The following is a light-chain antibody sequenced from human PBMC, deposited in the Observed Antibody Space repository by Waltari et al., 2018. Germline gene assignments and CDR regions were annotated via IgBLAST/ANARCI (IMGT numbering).Light chain of an antibody. CDR1: SSNIGAGYD. J-gene: IGLJ2*01. V-gene: IGLV1-40*01. Sequence: QSVLTQPPSVSGAPGQRVTISCTGSSSNIGAGYDVHWYQQLPGTAPQLRIYGNSNRPAGGPDRFSGSQSGTAASLAITGLQAEDEADYYCQSYDSSLSGHVVFGGGTKLTVL. CDR2: GNS. CDR3: QSYDSSLSGHVV.